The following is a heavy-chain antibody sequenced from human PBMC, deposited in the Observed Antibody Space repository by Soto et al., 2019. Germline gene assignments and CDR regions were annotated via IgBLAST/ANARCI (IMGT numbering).Heavy chain of an antibody. CDR1: GFTFSSYG. J-gene: IGHJ6*02. CDR3: AKDVVVGATTGLGDYYYYYGMDV. Sequence: QVQLVESGGGVVQPGRSLRLSCAASGFTFSSYGMHWVRQAPGKGLEWVAVISYDGSNKYYADSVKGRVTISRDNSKNTLNLQMNSLGAEDTAVYYCAKDVVVGATTGLGDYYYYYGMDVWGQGTTVTVSS. CDR2: ISYDGSNK. V-gene: IGHV3-30*18. D-gene: IGHD1-26*01.